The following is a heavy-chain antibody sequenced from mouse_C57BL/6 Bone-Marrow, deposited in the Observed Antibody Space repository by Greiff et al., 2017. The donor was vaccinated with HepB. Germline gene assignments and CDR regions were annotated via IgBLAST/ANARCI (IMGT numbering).Heavy chain of an antibody. D-gene: IGHD1-1*02. CDR2: ISYDGSN. J-gene: IGHJ2*01. Sequence: EVKLQESGPGLVKPSQSLSLTCSVTGYSITSGYYWNWIRQFPGNKLEWMGYISYDGSNNYNPSLKNRISITRDTSKNQFFLKLNSVTTEDTATYYCARDRWFYYFDYWGQGTTLTVSS. CDR3: ARDRWFYYFDY. CDR1: GYSITSGYY. V-gene: IGHV3-6*01.